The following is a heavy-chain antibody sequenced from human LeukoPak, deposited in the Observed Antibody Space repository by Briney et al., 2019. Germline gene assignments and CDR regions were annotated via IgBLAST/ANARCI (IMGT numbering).Heavy chain of an antibody. CDR3: ARGPPGVGGNCDY. D-gene: IGHD4-23*01. V-gene: IGHV4-34*01. J-gene: IGHJ4*02. Sequence: SETLSLACAVYGGSFRGYYWSWVRQPPGKGLEWIGEINHSGSTNYNPSLKSRVTISVDTSKNQFSLKLSSVTAADTAVYYCARGPPGVGGNCDYWGQGTLVTVSS. CDR1: GGSFRGYY. CDR2: INHSGST.